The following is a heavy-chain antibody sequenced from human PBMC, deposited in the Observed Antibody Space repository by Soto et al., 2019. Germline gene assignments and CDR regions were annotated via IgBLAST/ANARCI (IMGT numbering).Heavy chain of an antibody. CDR1: GESFSVYY. CDR3: AREKHPWVAVPVRQLKSTWWFDS. J-gene: IGHJ5*01. V-gene: IGHV4-34*01. Sequence: QVQLQQWGAGLLKPSETLSLTCGVYGESFSVYYWSWIRQPPGKGLEWIGEINHSGSTNYNPSLKSRVTISVYTSKNHLSLKLSSVTAADTAVYYCAREKHPWVAVPVRQLKSTWWFDSWGQGTLVTVSS. CDR2: INHSGST. D-gene: IGHD6-19*01.